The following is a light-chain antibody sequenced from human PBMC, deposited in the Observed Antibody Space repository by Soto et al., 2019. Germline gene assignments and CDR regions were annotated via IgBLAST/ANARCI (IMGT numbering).Light chain of an antibody. Sequence: DIQMTQSPSSLSASVGDRVTITCRASQGISNYLAWYQQKPGKVPKLLLYAASTLQSGVPPRFIGSGSWTYFTRTISRLQPEDAATYYCQKYVDAPKTFGQGTKREIK. CDR2: AAS. CDR1: QGISNY. CDR3: QKYVDAPKT. V-gene: IGKV1-27*01. J-gene: IGKJ2*01.